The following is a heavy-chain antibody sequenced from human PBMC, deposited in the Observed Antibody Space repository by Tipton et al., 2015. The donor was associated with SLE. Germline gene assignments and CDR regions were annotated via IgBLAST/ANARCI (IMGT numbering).Heavy chain of an antibody. J-gene: IGHJ4*02. D-gene: IGHD3-10*01. CDR1: GYSFTNSW. CDR2: IDPSDSDT. V-gene: IGHV5-51*03. CDR3: ARRWVQTVFDY. Sequence: QSGPEVKKPGEALQISCKTSGYSFTNSWIVWFRHMPGKGLECMGMIDPSDSDTRYNPSFQGHVSMSIGRSTTTAYLQWRSLKASDTAMYFCARRWVQTVFDYWGQGTLVTVSS.